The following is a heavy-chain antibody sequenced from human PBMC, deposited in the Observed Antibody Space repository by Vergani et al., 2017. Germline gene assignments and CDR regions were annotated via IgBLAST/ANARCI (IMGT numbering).Heavy chain of an antibody. J-gene: IGHJ3*02. D-gene: IGHD3-3*01. V-gene: IGHV3-21*01. CDR2: ISSSSSYI. Sequence: EVQLVESGGGLVKPGGSLRLSCAASGFTFSSYSMNWVRQAPGKGLEWVSSISSSSSYIYYADSVKGRFTISRDNAKNSLYLQMNSLRAEDTAVYYCARAGFVDFWRDAFDIWGQGTMVTVSS. CDR1: GFTFSSYS. CDR3: ARAGFVDFWRDAFDI.